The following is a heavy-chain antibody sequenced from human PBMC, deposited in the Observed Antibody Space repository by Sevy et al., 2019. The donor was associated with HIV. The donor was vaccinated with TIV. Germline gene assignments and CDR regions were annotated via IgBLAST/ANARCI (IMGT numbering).Heavy chain of an antibody. CDR3: AREGYYYDSSGYPYYFDY. J-gene: IGHJ4*02. CDR2: IYSGGST. CDR1: GFTVSSNY. V-gene: IGHV3-66*01. Sequence: GGSLRLSCAASGFTVSSNYMSWVRQAPGKGLEWVSVIYSGGSTYYADSVKGGLTISRDNSKNTLYLQMNSLRAEDTAVYYCAREGYYYDSSGYPYYFDYWGQGTLVTVSS. D-gene: IGHD3-22*01.